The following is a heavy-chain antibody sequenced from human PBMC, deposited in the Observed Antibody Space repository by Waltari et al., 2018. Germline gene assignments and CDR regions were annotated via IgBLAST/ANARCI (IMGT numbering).Heavy chain of an antibody. CDR3: VRDLGGSGNSWFDA. CDR1: SYSIRSGYF. J-gene: IGHJ5*02. Sequence: QVQLQESGPGLARPSETLSLTCVVSSYSIRSGYFWGWLRQPPGKGLEWIGSISHSGKTYYNPSLQSRLSLSVDTSKNQFALKVTSVTAADTAIYYCVRDLGGSGNSWFDAWGQGTLVTVSS. CDR2: ISHSGKT. D-gene: IGHD3-10*01. V-gene: IGHV4-38-2*02.